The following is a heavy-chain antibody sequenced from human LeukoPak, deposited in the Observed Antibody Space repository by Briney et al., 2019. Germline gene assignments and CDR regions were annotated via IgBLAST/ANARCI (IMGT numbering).Heavy chain of an antibody. V-gene: IGHV4-34*01. J-gene: IGHJ6*03. CDR2: INHSGST. CDR1: GGSFSGHY. D-gene: IGHD2-8*01. Sequence: SETLSLTCAVYGGSFSGHYWSWIRQPPGKGLEWIGEINHSGSTNYNPSLKSRVTISVDTSKNQFSLKLSSVTAADTAVYYCARGADSYCTNGVCYLYYYYYMDVWGKGTTVTVSS. CDR3: ARGADSYCTNGVCYLYYYYYMDV.